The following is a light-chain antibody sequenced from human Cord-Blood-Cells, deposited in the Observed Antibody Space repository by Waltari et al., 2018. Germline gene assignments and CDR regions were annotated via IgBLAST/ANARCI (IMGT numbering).Light chain of an antibody. CDR1: SSDVGSYNL. Sequence: QSALTQPDSVSGSPGQSITISCTGTSSDVGSYNLLSWYQQHPGKAPKLMIYEGSKRPSGVSNRFSGSKSGNTASLTISGLQAEDEADYYCCSYAGSSTLVFGGGTKLTVL. V-gene: IGLV2-23*01. J-gene: IGLJ2*01. CDR3: CSYAGSSTLV. CDR2: EGS.